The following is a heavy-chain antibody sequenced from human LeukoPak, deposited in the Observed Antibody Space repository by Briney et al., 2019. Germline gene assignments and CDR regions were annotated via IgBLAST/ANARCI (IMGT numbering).Heavy chain of an antibody. V-gene: IGHV3-30*03. Sequence: GGSLRLSCAASGFTFSSYGMHWVRQAPGKGLEWVAVISHDGSNKYYADSVKGRFTISRDNSKNTLFLQMNSLRAEDTAVYYCARGLLSLSSGHNYGDYWGQGTLVTVSS. CDR1: GFTFSSYG. D-gene: IGHD3-22*01. J-gene: IGHJ4*02. CDR3: ARGLLSLSSGHNYGDY. CDR2: ISHDGSNK.